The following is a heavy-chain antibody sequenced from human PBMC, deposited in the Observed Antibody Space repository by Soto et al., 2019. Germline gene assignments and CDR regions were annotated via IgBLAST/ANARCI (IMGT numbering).Heavy chain of an antibody. D-gene: IGHD6-25*01. V-gene: IGHV4-39*01. CDR1: GGSIAGTNYY. J-gene: IGHJ4*02. CDR2: MHFSGST. CDR3: AHSSDWHIIDY. Sequence: PSETLSLTCSVSGGSIAGTNYYWGWIRQPPGKGLEWIGAMHFSGSTYYNPSLKSRVTISVDTSKNQFSLTLSSVTAADTAVYFCAHSSDWHIIDYWGQGTLVTVSS.